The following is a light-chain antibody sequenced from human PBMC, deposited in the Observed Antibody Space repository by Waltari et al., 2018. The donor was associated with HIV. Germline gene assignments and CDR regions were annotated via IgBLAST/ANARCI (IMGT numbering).Light chain of an antibody. CDR2: GAS. J-gene: IGKJ1*01. V-gene: IGKV1-39*01. CDR3: QQSYSTPWT. CDR1: ERISSY. Sequence: DIQMTQSPSSLSASVGDRVTITCRASERISSYLNWYQEKPGKAPKLLMSGASSLQGGVPSRFRGSGSGSDFTLIISRLQPEDFATYYCQQSYSTPWTFGQGTKVEIK.